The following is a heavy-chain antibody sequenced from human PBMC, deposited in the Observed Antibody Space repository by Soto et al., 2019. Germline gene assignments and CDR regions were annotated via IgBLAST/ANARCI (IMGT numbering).Heavy chain of an antibody. D-gene: IGHD6-19*01. Sequence: GGSLRLSCAASGFTFSSYWMSWVRQAPGKGLEWVANIKQDGSEKYYVDSGKGRITISRDNAKNSLYQQMNSLRAEDTAEYCSARDDGSSGWWDYWGQGTLVTVSS. J-gene: IGHJ4*02. CDR2: IKQDGSEK. V-gene: IGHV3-7*01. CDR3: ARDDGSSGWWDY. CDR1: GFTFSSYW.